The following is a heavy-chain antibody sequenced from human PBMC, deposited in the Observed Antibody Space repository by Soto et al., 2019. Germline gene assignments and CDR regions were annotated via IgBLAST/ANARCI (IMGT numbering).Heavy chain of an antibody. CDR2: IWYDGSNK. Sequence: GGSLRLSCAASGFTFSSYGMHWVRQAPGKGLEWVAVIWYDGSNKYYADSVKGRFTISRDNSKNTLYLQMNSLRAEDTAVYYCARDRWGRRNYAAWFDPWGQGTLVTVSS. CDR1: GFTFSSYG. CDR3: ARDRWGRRNYAAWFDP. J-gene: IGHJ5*02. V-gene: IGHV3-33*01. D-gene: IGHD1-7*01.